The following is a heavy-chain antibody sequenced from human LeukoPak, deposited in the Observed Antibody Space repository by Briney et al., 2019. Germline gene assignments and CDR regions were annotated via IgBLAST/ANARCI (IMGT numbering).Heavy chain of an antibody. V-gene: IGHV1-18*04. Sequence: ASVKVSCKASGYTFTGYYMHWVRQAPGQGLEWMGWITTYNGNTNYAQKFQGRVTMTTDTSTSTAYMELRSLSSDDTAIYYCARGVGQQLAYWGQGTLVPVSS. CDR2: ITTYNGNT. CDR3: ARGVGQQLAY. J-gene: IGHJ4*02. D-gene: IGHD6-13*01. CDR1: GYTFTGYY.